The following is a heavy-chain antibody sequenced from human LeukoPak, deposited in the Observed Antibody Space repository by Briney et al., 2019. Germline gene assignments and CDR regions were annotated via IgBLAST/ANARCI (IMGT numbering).Heavy chain of an antibody. J-gene: IGHJ4*02. CDR3: ANGDSFYFEY. CDR2: IWYDGSNK. V-gene: IGHV3-30*02. D-gene: IGHD2-21*01. Sequence: GGSLRLSCAASGFTFSRYGMHWVRQAPGKGLEWVAVIWYDGSNKYYADSVKGRFTISRDQSKNTLYLQMNSLIPEDTAVYYCANGDSFYFEYWGQGTLVTVSS. CDR1: GFTFSRYG.